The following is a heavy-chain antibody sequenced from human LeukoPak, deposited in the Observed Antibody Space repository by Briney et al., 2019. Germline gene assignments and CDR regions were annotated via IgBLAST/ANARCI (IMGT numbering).Heavy chain of an antibody. Sequence: SQTLSLTCAVSGGSISSGGYSWSWIRQPPGKGLEWNGYIFHSGSTYYNPSLKSRVTISVDRSKNQFSLKLSSVTAADTAVYYCARYSSSPGAFDIWGQGTMVTVSS. J-gene: IGHJ3*02. D-gene: IGHD6-6*01. V-gene: IGHV4-30-2*01. CDR1: GGSISSGGYS. CDR3: ARYSSSPGAFDI. CDR2: IFHSGST.